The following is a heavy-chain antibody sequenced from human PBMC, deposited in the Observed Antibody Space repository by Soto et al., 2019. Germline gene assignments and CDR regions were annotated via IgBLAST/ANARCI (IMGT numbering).Heavy chain of an antibody. CDR2: INGGATVT. Sequence: GGSLRLSCAASGFTFSSYAMSWVRQAPGKGLEWVSVINGGATVTYYADSVKGRFTISRDNSKNTLYLQLNSLRAEDTAVYHCAKKAVTSGSYNWFDSWGQGTLVTVSS. CDR1: GFTFSSYA. J-gene: IGHJ5*01. V-gene: IGHV3-23*01. CDR3: AKKAVTSGSYNWFDS. D-gene: IGHD3-22*01.